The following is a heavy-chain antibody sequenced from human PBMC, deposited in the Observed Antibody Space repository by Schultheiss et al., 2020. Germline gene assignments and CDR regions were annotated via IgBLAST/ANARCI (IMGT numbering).Heavy chain of an antibody. CDR3: ARAPRAAYYYYYGMDV. V-gene: IGHV4-4*07. CDR1: GGSISSYY. CDR2: IYTSGRT. J-gene: IGHJ6*02. D-gene: IGHD6-25*01. Sequence: SETLSLTCTVSGGSISSYYWSWIRQPAGKGLEWIGRIYTSGRTNYNPSLKSRVTISVDTSKNQFSLKLSSVTAADTAVYYCARAPRAAYYYYYGMDVWGQGTTVTVSS.